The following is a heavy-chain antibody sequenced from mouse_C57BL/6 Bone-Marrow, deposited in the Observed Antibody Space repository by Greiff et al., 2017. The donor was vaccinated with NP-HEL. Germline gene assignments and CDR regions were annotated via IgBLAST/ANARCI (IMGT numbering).Heavy chain of an antibody. J-gene: IGHJ1*03. CDR1: GYTFTSYW. CDR2: IDPSASYT. Sequence: VQLQQPGAELVKPGASVKLSCKASGYTFTSYWMQWVKQRPGQGLEWIGEIDPSASYTTYNQKFKGKAPLTVATSSSTAYMQLSSLTSEDSAVYYCARRVSNHWYFDVWGTGTTVTVSS. CDR3: ARRVSNHWYFDV. V-gene: IGHV1-50*01. D-gene: IGHD2-5*01.